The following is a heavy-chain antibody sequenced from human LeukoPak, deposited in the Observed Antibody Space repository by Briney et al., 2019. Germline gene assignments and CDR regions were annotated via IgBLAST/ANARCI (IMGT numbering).Heavy chain of an antibody. CDR2: ISGSGGST. D-gene: IGHD2-15*01. Sequence: QTGGSLRLSCAASGFTFSSYAMNWVRQAPGKGLEWVSAISGSGGSTYYADSVKGRFTISRDNAKNSLYLQMNSLRVEDTAFYYCARQFTHSRYCSGESCYYFDYWGQGTLVTVSS. J-gene: IGHJ4*02. CDR1: GFTFSSYA. CDR3: ARQFTHSRYCSGESCYYFDY. V-gene: IGHV3-23*01.